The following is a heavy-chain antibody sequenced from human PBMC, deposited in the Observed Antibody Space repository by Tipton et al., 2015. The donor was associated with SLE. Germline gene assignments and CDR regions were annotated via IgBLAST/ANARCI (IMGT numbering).Heavy chain of an antibody. D-gene: IGHD4-11*01. CDR3: ARMDYSQFQLLYFES. CDR2: VFYGGRY. V-gene: IGHV4-39*07. Sequence: TLSLTCTVSNGSITSLYDYWGWVRQPPGKGLEWLGSVFYGGRYYYNASLRSRVTISVDTSKNQFSLKLRSLTAADSAMYFCARMDYSQFQLLYFESWGQGILVTVSS. CDR1: NGSITSLYDY. J-gene: IGHJ4*02.